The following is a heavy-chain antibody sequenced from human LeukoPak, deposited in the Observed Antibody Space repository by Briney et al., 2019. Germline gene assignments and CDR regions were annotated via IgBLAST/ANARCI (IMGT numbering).Heavy chain of an antibody. D-gene: IGHD3-16*01. CDR2: IRGSGGSS. CDR3: AKDPHDDYVDAFDF. CDR1: GFTFSTYA. Sequence: QPGGSLRLSCAASGFTFSTYAMTWVRQAPGKGLKWVSTIRGSGGSSYYRDSVKGRFTISRDNSKNTLYLQMSRLRVEDTAIYYCAKDPHDDYVDAFDFWGQGTMVTVSS. V-gene: IGHV3-23*01. J-gene: IGHJ3*01.